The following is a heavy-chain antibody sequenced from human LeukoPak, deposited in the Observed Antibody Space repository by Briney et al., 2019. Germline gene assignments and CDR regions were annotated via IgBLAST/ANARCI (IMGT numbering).Heavy chain of an antibody. CDR2: ISGSGGST. J-gene: IGHJ1*01. CDR3: AREHCGSPTCGN. D-gene: IGHD2-2*01. V-gene: IGHV3-23*01. Sequence: GGSLRLSCAASGFTFSSYGMSWVRQAPGKGLEWVSAISGSGGSTYYADSVKGRFSISRDNAKNSLYLHMNSLRADDTAVYYCAREHCGSPTCGNWGQGTLVTVSS. CDR1: GFTFSSYG.